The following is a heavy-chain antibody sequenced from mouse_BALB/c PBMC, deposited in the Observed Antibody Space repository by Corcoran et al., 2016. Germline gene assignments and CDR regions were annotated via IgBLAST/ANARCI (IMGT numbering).Heavy chain of an antibody. Sequence: EVQLQQSGPELVKPGASVKMSCKASGYTFTSYVMHWVKQKPGQGLEWIGYINPYNDGTKYNEKFKGKATLTSDKSSSTAYMELSSLTSEDSAVYYCARGYDYDGFADWGQGTLVTVSA. D-gene: IGHD2-4*01. J-gene: IGHJ3*01. CDR2: INPYNDGT. V-gene: IGHV1S136*01. CDR3: ARGYDYDGFAD. CDR1: GYTFTSYV.